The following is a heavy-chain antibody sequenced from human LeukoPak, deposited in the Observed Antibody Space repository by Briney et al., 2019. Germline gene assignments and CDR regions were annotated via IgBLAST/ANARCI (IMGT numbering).Heavy chain of an antibody. CDR1: GFTFITSA. J-gene: IGHJ4*02. CDR3: AAVLTGYNSHVY. Sequence: ASVKVSCKASGFTFITSALQWVRQARGQRLEGLGWIVVANGNTNYAQRLQDRVTITRDMSTSIAYMELSSLRSEDTAVYYCAAVLTGYNSHVYWGQGTLVTVSS. D-gene: IGHD1-1*01. CDR2: IVVANGNT. V-gene: IGHV1-58*01.